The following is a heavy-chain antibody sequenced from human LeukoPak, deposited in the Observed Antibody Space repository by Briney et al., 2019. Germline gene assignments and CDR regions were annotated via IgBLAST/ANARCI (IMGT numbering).Heavy chain of an antibody. Sequence: GGSLRLSCAASGFTFSDYYMSWIRQAPGKGLEWVSYTSSSGSTIYYADSVKGRFTISRDNAKNSLYLQMNSLRAEDTAVYYCARAMDYYDSSGSNGGIFDYWGQGTLVTVSS. V-gene: IGHV3-11*04. CDR3: ARAMDYYDSSGSNGGIFDY. J-gene: IGHJ4*02. D-gene: IGHD3-22*01. CDR2: TSSSGSTI. CDR1: GFTFSDYY.